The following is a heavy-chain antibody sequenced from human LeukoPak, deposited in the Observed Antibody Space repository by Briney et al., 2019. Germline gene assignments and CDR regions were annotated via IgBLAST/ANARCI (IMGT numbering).Heavy chain of an antibody. V-gene: IGHV3-23*01. Sequence: PGGSLRLSCAASGFTFSSYAMSWVRQAPGKGLGWVSSIISRGGSTYSADSVKGRFTISRDNSINTLYLLMNSLRAEDTAVYYCAKDRVRTEFWGQGTLVTVSS. D-gene: IGHD1-1*01. J-gene: IGHJ4*02. CDR2: IISRGGST. CDR3: AKDRVRTEF. CDR1: GFTFSSYA.